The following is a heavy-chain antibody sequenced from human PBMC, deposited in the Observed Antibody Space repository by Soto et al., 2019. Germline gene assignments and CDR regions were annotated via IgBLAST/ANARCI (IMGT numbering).Heavy chain of an antibody. V-gene: IGHV3-23*01. CDR1: GFSFGSYA. CDR2: ISGSDGKT. CDR3: ARWSYLDY. J-gene: IGHJ4*02. D-gene: IGHD3-3*01. Sequence: GGSLRLSCAASGFSFGSYALIWVRQAPGKGLEWVSTISGSDGKTFYADSVKGRFSISRDTSQNTLYLQMNSLRADDTAIYYCARWSYLDYWGQGTRVTVSS.